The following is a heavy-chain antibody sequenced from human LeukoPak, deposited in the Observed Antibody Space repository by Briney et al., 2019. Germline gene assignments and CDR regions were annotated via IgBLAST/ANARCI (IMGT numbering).Heavy chain of an antibody. CDR1: GGSFSGYY. Sequence: RASETLSLTCAVYGGSFSGYYWSWIRQPPGKGLEWIGEINHSGSTNYNPSLKSRVTISVDTSKNQFSLKLGSVTAADTAVYYCAREDPQTTVPEGMDVWGTGTTVTVSS. J-gene: IGHJ6*04. D-gene: IGHD4-17*01. CDR2: INHSGST. CDR3: AREDPQTTVPEGMDV. V-gene: IGHV4-34*01.